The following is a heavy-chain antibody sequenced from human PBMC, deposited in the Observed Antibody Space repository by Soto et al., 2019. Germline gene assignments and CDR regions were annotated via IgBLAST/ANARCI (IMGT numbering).Heavy chain of an antibody. J-gene: IGHJ4*02. CDR1: GLTFSTYG. Sequence: VQLVESGGGVVQPGTSLRLSCEVSGLTFSTYGFHWVRQAPGKGLEWVALISYDLRKTHYADSVRGRFTISRDNSKNTLYLQMNGLRADDTALYYCAKDSLGGMGTVMMPVTDWGQGTLVTVSS. V-gene: IGHV3-30*18. CDR2: ISYDLRKT. CDR3: AKDSLGGMGTVMMPVTD. D-gene: IGHD4-17*01.